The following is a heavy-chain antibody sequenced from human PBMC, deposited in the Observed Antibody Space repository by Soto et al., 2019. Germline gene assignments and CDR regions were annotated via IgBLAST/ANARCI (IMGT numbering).Heavy chain of an antibody. Sequence: QVQLVQSGAAVKKPGASVKVSCKASGFSFTGYYIHWLRQAPGQGLAWMGWINAHSGGTEYAQKFQGRVTLTRDTSIATACLTLTSLTSDDTALYDCAKDLTRQLAYWLDPWGQGTQVTVSS. CDR1: GFSFTGYY. V-gene: IGHV1-2*02. D-gene: IGHD6-6*01. J-gene: IGHJ5*02. CDR3: AKDLTRQLAYWLDP. CDR2: INAHSGGT.